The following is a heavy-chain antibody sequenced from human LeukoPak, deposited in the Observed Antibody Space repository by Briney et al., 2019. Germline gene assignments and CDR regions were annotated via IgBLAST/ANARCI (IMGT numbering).Heavy chain of an antibody. CDR1: GGSISSSSYY. D-gene: IGHD1-20*01. V-gene: IGHV4-61*01. Sequence: SETLSLTCTVSGGSISSSSYYWGWIRQPPGKGLEWIGYIYYSGSTNYNPSLKSRVTISVDTSKNQFSLKLSSVTAADTAVYYCARDAITGAADNNWFDPWGQGTLVTVSS. CDR3: ARDAITGAADNNWFDP. J-gene: IGHJ5*02. CDR2: IYYSGST.